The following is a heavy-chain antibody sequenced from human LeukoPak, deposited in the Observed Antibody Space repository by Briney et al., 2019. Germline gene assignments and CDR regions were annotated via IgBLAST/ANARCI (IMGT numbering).Heavy chain of an antibody. J-gene: IGHJ4*02. D-gene: IGHD3-10*01. Sequence: PGGSLRLSCAASGFTFSSYWMHWVRQAPGKGLVWVSRINSDGSSTSYADSVKGRFTISRDNAKNTPYLQMNSLRAEDTAVYYCARTDGSGSYFPFDYWGQGTLVTVSS. CDR2: INSDGSST. CDR1: GFTFSSYW. CDR3: ARTDGSGSYFPFDY. V-gene: IGHV3-74*01.